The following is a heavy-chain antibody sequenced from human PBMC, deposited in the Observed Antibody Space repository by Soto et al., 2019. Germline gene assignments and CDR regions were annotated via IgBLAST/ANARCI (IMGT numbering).Heavy chain of an antibody. Sequence: EVQLVESGGGLVQNGRSLRHSCAASGFTFDDYAMHWVRQVPGKGLEWVSGINWKSNKIDYADSVRGRFTISRDNAKESLYLQMNGLRAEDTAFYYCVKGGGSGTFYSMAVWGKGTTVTVSS. J-gene: IGHJ6*03. D-gene: IGHD3-10*01. CDR3: VKGGGSGTFYSMAV. V-gene: IGHV3-9*01. CDR2: INWKSNKI. CDR1: GFTFDDYA.